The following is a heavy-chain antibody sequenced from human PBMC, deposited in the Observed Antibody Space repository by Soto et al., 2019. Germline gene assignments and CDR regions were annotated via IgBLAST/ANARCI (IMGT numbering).Heavy chain of an antibody. V-gene: IGHV4-39*01. D-gene: IGHD3-22*01. CDR3: ATSEKGYYTTYYFDY. CDR2: IYDSGST. Sequence: QLQLQESGPGLVKPSETLSLTCTVSGGSISSSTYYWGWIRQPPGKGLEWIGSIYDSGSTYYNPSLKSRVTISVDTSKNQFSLKLSSVTAADTAVYYCATSEKGYYTTYYFDYWGQGTLVTVSS. J-gene: IGHJ4*02. CDR1: GGSISSSTYY.